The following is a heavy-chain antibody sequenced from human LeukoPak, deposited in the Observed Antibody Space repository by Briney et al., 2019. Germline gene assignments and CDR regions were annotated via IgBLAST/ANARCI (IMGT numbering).Heavy chain of an antibody. D-gene: IGHD2-21*01. J-gene: IGHJ6*02. V-gene: IGHV3-23*01. CDR1: GFTFNNYA. CDR2: ISGTGATT. Sequence: GGSLKLSCPGSGFTFNNYAMSWFRQAPGKGLEWSSAISGTGATTYYADSVKGRFAISRDNSKNTLYLQMSSLRAEDTAVYYCAKDIVVSGYYGMDVWGQGTTVTVSS. CDR3: AKDIVVSGYYGMDV.